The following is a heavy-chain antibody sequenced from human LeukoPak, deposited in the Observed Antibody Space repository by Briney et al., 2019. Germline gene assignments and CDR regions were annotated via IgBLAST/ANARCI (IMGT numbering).Heavy chain of an antibody. CDR2: ISSDGSNK. V-gene: IGHV3-30-3*01. CDR3: ARDGPTYYYDSSGYYDY. Sequence: GGSLRLSCAVSGFSFSSYSMHWVRQAPGKGLEWAAVISSDGSNKYYADSVKGRFTISRDNSKNTLYMQMNSLRAEDTAVYYCARDGPTYYYDSSGYYDYWGQGTLVTVSS. J-gene: IGHJ4*02. D-gene: IGHD3-22*01. CDR1: GFSFSSYS.